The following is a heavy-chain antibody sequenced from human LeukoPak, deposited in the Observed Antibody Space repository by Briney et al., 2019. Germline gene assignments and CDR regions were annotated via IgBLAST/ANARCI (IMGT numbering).Heavy chain of an antibody. V-gene: IGHV3-23*01. CDR3: ARDPVEWEQLLDY. CDR1: GFTFSSYA. CDR2: ISGSGGST. J-gene: IGHJ4*02. D-gene: IGHD1-26*01. Sequence: GGSLRLSCAASGFTFSSYAMSWVRQAPGKGLEWVSAISGSGGSTYYADSVKGRFTISRDNSKNTLYLQMNSLRAEDTAVYYCARDPVEWEQLLDYWGQGTLVTVSS.